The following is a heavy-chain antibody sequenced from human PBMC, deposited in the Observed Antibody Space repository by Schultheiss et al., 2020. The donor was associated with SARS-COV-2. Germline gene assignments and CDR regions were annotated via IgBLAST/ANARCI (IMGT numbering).Heavy chain of an antibody. J-gene: IGHJ5*02. CDR2: IYTSGST. D-gene: IGHD2-15*01. CDR3: ARSCSGGSCYRRNWFDP. CDR1: GGSISSGGYY. V-gene: IGHV4-61*02. Sequence: SETLSLTCTVSGGSISSGGYYWTWIRQPAGKGLEWIGRIYTSGSTNYNPSLQSRLTMSVDTSTNQFSLRLSSVTAADTAVYFCARSCSGGSCYRRNWFDPWGQGTLVTVSS.